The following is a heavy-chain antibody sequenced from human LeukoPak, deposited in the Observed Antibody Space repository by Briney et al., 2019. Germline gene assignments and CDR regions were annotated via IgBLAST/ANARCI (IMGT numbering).Heavy chain of an antibody. CDR2: INHSGST. D-gene: IGHD3-22*01. J-gene: IGHJ4*02. Sequence: SETLSLTCAVYGGSFSGYYWSWIRQPPGKGLEWIGEINHSGSTNYNPSLKSRVTISVDTSKNQFSLKLSSVTAADTAVYYCARGHSQLRLRYYYDSSGYYRNYYFDYWGQGTLVTVSS. V-gene: IGHV4-34*01. CDR3: ARGHSQLRLRYYYDSSGYYRNYYFDY. CDR1: GGSFSGYY.